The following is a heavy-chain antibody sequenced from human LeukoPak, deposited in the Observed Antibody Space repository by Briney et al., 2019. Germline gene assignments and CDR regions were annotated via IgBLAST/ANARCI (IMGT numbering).Heavy chain of an antibody. CDR2: ISRSGSIT. V-gene: IGHV3-48*03. CDR3: ARGMLNIF. D-gene: IGHD2/OR15-2a*01. CDR1: GFAFSTYE. J-gene: IGHJ4*02. Sequence: PGESLRLSCAASGFAFSTYEMNWVRQAPGKGLEWISYISRSGSITNYADSVKGRFTISRDDDRNSLSLEMSGLRVEDSAVYFCARGMLNIFWGQGTRVAVSS.